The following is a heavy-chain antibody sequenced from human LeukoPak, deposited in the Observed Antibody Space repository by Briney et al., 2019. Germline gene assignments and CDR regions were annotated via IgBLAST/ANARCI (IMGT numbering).Heavy chain of an antibody. CDR3: ARGLFWSGYLDYGMDV. D-gene: IGHD3-3*01. CDR2: IYSGDST. Sequence: GGSLRLSCAASGFTISSNYMSWVRPAPGKGLEWVSIIYSGDSTYYADSVKGRFTISRDNSKNTLCLQMNSLRAEDTAVYYCARGLFWSGYLDYGMDVWGQGTTVTVSS. CDR1: GFTISSNY. J-gene: IGHJ6*02. V-gene: IGHV3-66*02.